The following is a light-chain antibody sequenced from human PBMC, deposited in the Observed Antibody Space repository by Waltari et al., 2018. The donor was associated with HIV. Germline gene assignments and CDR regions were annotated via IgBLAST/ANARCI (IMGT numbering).Light chain of an antibody. Sequence: SYEVTQPPSVSVSPGQTVSISCSADKLGEKFASWYQQRPGQAPKLVIYQVKRRPSGIPERFSGSTSGNTATLTITGTQSMDEADYYCQAWDTSSVVFGGGTKLTVL. CDR2: QVK. J-gene: IGLJ2*01. CDR1: KLGEKF. CDR3: QAWDTSSVV. V-gene: IGLV3-1*01.